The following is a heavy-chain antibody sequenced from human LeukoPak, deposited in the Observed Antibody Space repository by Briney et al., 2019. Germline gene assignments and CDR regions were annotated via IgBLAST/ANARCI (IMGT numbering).Heavy chain of an antibody. CDR3: ARDPNGADGGDNENDY. D-gene: IGHD7-27*01. CDR2: ISSSSSYI. CDR1: GFTFSSYS. V-gene: IGHV3-21*01. J-gene: IGHJ4*02. Sequence: GGSLRLSCAASGFTFSSYSMNWVRQAPGKGLEWVSSISSSSSYIYYADSVKGRFTISRDNAKNSLYLQMNSLRAEDTAVYYCARDPNGADGGDNENDYWGQGTLVTVSS.